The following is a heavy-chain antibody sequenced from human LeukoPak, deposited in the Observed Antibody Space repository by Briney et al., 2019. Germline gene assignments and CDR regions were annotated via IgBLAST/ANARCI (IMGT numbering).Heavy chain of an antibody. CDR2: ISYDGSNK. CDR1: GFTFSSYA. J-gene: IGHJ3*02. CDR3: ARDPQVTAIHDAFDI. Sequence: GGSLRLSCAASGFTFSSYAMHWVRQAPGKGLEWVAVISYDGSNKYYADSVKGRFTISRDISKNTLYLQMNSLRAEDTAVYYCARDPQVTAIHDAFDIWGQGTMVTVSS. D-gene: IGHD2-21*02. V-gene: IGHV3-30*14.